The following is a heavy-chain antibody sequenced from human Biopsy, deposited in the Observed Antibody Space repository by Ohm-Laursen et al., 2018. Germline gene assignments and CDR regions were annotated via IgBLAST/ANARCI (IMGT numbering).Heavy chain of an antibody. CDR3: ARTPILIVSAGLVYRHRRHLQGMDV. CDR2: VDWDDYK. D-gene: IGHD6-13*01. V-gene: IGHV2-70*11. Sequence: TQTLTLTFSFSGFSLSARGMCVSWIRQAPGKAPEWLARVDWDDYKDYSASLQTKLPISKDTSNDQVVLTVNNVDPADTATYYCARTPILIVSAGLVYRHRRHLQGMDVWGQGIAVTVS. CDR1: GFSLSARGMC. J-gene: IGHJ6*02.